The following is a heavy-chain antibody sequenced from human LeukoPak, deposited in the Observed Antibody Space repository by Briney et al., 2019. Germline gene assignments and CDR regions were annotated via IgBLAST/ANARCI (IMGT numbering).Heavy chain of an antibody. V-gene: IGHV3-23*01. J-gene: IGHJ5*02. D-gene: IGHD2-21*02. CDR3: VREAGYCASVCLKSNWFDP. CDR1: GFPFSNHA. Sequence: GGSLRFSCAASGFPFSNHAMSWVRQPPGKGLELVSAISNGNTYYADSVRGRFTISRDDSKNMVYLQMNSLRDEDTALYYCVREAGYCASVCLKSNWFDPWGQGTLVTVSS. CDR2: ISNGNT.